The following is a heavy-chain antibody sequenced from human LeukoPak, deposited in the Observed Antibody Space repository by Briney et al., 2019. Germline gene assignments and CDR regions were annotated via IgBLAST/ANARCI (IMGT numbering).Heavy chain of an antibody. V-gene: IGHV3-74*01. CDR3: ARGPGSSRGCYVGDF. J-gene: IGHJ4*02. D-gene: IGHD3-22*01. CDR1: GFTFSSHL. CDR2: ISCDGTYT. Sequence: SGGSLRLSCAASGFTFSSHLMHWVRQAPGKGLVWVSRISCDGTYTNYADSVRGRFTISRDNAKNTLYLQMNSLRAEDTAVYYCARGPGSSRGCYVGDFWGQGTLVTVSS.